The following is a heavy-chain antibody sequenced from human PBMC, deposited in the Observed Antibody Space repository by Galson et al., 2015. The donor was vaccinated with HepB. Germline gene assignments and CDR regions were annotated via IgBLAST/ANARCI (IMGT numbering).Heavy chain of an antibody. V-gene: IGHV3-30-3*01. CDR3: ARDYYGSGSPLDAFDI. Sequence: SLRLSCAASGFTFSSYAAHWVRQAPGKGLEWVALISSDGSNKYYADSVKGRFTISRDNSKNTLYLHMNSLRPDDTAVYYCARDYYGSGSPLDAFDIWGQGTMVTVSS. J-gene: IGHJ3*02. CDR2: ISSDGSNK. CDR1: GFTFSSYA. D-gene: IGHD3-10*01.